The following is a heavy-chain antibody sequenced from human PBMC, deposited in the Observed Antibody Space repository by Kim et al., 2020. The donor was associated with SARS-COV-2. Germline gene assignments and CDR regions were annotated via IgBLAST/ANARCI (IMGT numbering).Heavy chain of an antibody. Sequence: SETLSLTCTVSGGSISSYYWSWIRQPPGKGLEWIGYIYYSGSTNYNPSLKSRVTISVDTSKNQFSLKLSSVTAADTAVYYCARENSGPYHGYFDYWGQGTLVTVSS. CDR3: ARENSGPYHGYFDY. CDR2: IYYSGST. CDR1: GGSISSYY. J-gene: IGHJ4*02. V-gene: IGHV4-59*01. D-gene: IGHD1-26*01.